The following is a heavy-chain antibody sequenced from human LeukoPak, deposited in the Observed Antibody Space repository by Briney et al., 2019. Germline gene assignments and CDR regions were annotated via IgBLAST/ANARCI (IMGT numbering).Heavy chain of an antibody. J-gene: IGHJ6*03. V-gene: IGHV3-11*01. CDR2: ISSSGSTI. CDR3: ARDSSGSTSRYYYYMDV. CDR1: GFTFSDYY. D-gene: IGHD2-2*01. Sequence: SGGSLRLSCAASGFTFSDYYMSWIRQAPGKGLEWVSYISSSGSTIYYADSVKGRFTISRDNAKNSLYLQMNSLRAEDTAVYYCARDSSGSTSRYYYYMDVWGKGTTVTISS.